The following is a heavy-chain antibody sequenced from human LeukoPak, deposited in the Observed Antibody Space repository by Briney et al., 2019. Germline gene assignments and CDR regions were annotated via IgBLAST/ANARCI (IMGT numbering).Heavy chain of an antibody. V-gene: IGHV1-24*01. CDR2: FDPEDGET. D-gene: IGHD3-10*01. CDR1: GYTLTELS. J-gene: IGHJ4*02. CDR3: ATAQSGGLRGVISAFDY. Sequence: ASVKVSCKVSGYTLTELSMHWVRQAPGKGLEWMGDFDPEDGETIYAQKFQGRVTMTEDTSTDTAYMELSSLRSEDTAVNYCATAQSGGLRGVISAFDYWGQGTLVTASS.